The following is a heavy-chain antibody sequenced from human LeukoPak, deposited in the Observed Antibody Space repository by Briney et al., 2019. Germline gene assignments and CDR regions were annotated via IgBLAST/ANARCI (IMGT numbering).Heavy chain of an antibody. Sequence: GASVKVSCKASGYTFTSYYMHWVRQAPGQGLEWMGWINPNSGGTNYAQKFQGRVTMTRDTSISTAYMELSRLRSDDTAVYYCAREEGVAAGLTYNWFDPWGQGTLVTVSS. J-gene: IGHJ5*02. CDR3: AREEGVAAGLTYNWFDP. D-gene: IGHD6-13*01. CDR1: GYTFTSYY. V-gene: IGHV1-2*02. CDR2: INPNSGGT.